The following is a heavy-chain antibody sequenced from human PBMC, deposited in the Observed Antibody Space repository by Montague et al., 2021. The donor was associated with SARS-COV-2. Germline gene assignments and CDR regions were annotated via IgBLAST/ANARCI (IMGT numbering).Heavy chain of an antibody. Sequence: LRLSCAASGFTFSSYAMSWVRQAPGKGLEWVSVIYSGGSSTYYADSVKGRFTVSRDNSKNTLYLQMNSLRAEDTAVYYCAKDGEFDPWGQGTLVTVSS. CDR1: GFTFSSYA. CDR3: AKDGEFDP. J-gene: IGHJ5*02. D-gene: IGHD7-27*01. CDR2: IYSGGSST. V-gene: IGHV3-23*03.